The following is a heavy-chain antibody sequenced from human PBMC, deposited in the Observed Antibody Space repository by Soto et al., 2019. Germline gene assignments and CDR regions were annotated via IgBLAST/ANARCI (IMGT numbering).Heavy chain of an antibody. J-gene: IGHJ4*02. D-gene: IGHD3-10*01. CDR1: GFTFSNYH. Sequence: GGSLRLSCAASGFTFSNYHMNWVRQAPGTGLEWISYITGSGTIIYYADSVKGRFTISRDSAKNSLYLYMNSLRAEDTAVYYCARVGPYGSGATLDHWGQGTLVTVSS. CDR2: ITGSGTII. V-gene: IGHV3-48*01. CDR3: ARVGPYGSGATLDH.